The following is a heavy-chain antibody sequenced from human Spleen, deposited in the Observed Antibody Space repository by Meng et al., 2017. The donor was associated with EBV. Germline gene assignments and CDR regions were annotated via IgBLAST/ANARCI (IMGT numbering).Heavy chain of an antibody. CDR2: INHSGST. D-gene: IGHD5-12*01. Sequence: HVQLQEWGAGLLKPSETLSLTCAVYGGSFSGYYLTWIRQPPGKGLEWIGEINHSGSTNYNPSLKSRVTISVDTSKNQFSLNLISVTDADTAVYYCASAPPGLPHDSWGQGTLVTVSS. J-gene: IGHJ4*02. V-gene: IGHV4-34*01. CDR3: ASAPPGLPHDS. CDR1: GGSFSGYY.